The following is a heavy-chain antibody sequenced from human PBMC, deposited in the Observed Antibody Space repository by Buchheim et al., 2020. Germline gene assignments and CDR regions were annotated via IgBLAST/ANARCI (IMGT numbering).Heavy chain of an antibody. CDR1: GFAFSSYE. Sequence: EVQLVESGGGLVQPGGSLRLSCAASGFAFSSYEMNWVRQAPGKGLQWVSYISGSGNTIYYADSVEGRFTISRDDAQNSLYLQMHSLRADDTAVYYCARGPEYTGYPYYFDSWGQGAL. CDR2: ISGSGNTI. V-gene: IGHV3-48*03. D-gene: IGHD5-12*01. CDR3: ARGPEYTGYPYYFDS. J-gene: IGHJ4*02.